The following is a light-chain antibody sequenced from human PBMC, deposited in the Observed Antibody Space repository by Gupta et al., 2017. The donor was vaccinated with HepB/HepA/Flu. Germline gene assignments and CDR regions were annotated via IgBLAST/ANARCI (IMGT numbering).Light chain of an antibody. V-gene: IGLV3-25*03. CDR2: KDS. J-gene: IGLJ2*01. Sequence: SYELTQPPSMSVSPGQTARITCSGDALPKQYAYWYQQKPGQAPVLVIYKDSERPSGIPERFSGSSSGTTVTLTISGVQAEDEADYYCQSADSSIVVFGGGTKLTVL. CDR3: QSADSSIVV. CDR1: ALPKQY.